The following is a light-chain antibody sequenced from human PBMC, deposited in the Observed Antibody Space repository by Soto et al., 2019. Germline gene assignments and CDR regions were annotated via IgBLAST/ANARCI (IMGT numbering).Light chain of an antibody. CDR3: SSYTSDSSYV. J-gene: IGLJ1*01. CDR1: SSDVGLYDY. CDR2: AVS. V-gene: IGLV2-14*01. Sequence: QSVLTQPASVSGSPGQSITIFCTGTSSDVGLYDYVSWYQQHPGKAPQLMIYAVSNRPSGVSNRFSASKSGNTASLFISGLQAEDEADYYCSSYTSDSSYVFGSGTKVTV.